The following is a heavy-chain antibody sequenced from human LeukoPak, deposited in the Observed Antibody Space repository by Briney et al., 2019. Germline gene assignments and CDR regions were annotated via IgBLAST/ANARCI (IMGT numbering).Heavy chain of an antibody. CDR3: ARNYYYRFDY. D-gene: IGHD3-10*01. CDR1: GFTFTNYW. J-gene: IGHJ4*02. CDR2: IKQDGSVE. Sequence: GGSLRLSCAASGFTFTNYWMTWVRQAPGKGLEWVANIKQDGSVENYVDSLRGRFNISRDNAKDSLYLKMNSLRAGDTAVYFCARNYYYRFDYWGQGTLVGVSS. V-gene: IGHV3-7*01.